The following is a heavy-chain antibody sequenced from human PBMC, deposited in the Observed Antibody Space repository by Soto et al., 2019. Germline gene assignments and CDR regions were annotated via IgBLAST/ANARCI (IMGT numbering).Heavy chain of an antibody. CDR2: IIPIFGTA. CDR1: GGTFSSYA. J-gene: IGHJ6*02. V-gene: IGHV1-69*01. Sequence: QVQLVQSGAEVKKPGSSVKVSCKASGGTFSSYAISWVRQAPGQGLEWMGGIIPIFGTANYAQKFQGRVTITADESTSTAYMELSSLRSEDTAVYDCAREGIAAACTIVYYDYGMDVWGQGTTVTVSS. CDR3: AREGIAAACTIVYYDYGMDV. D-gene: IGHD6-13*01.